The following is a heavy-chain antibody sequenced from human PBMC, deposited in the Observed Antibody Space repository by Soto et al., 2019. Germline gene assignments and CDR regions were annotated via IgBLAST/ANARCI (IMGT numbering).Heavy chain of an antibody. V-gene: IGHV2-5*02. CDR1: GFSLSTTGVA. Sequence: QITLKESGPTLVKPAQTLTLTCTFSGFSLSTTGVAVGWIRQPPGKALEWLALLYWDDDTRYSPSLKSRLTITKDTSENLVVLRMTNMDPGDTDTYYCANRLTTPYSSDGSNYPQVFDIWGQGTMVTVSS. D-gene: IGHD3-22*01. CDR3: ANRLTTPYSSDGSNYPQVFDI. CDR2: LYWDDDT. J-gene: IGHJ3*02.